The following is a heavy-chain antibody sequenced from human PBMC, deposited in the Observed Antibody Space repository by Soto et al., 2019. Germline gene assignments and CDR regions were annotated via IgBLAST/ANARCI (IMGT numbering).Heavy chain of an antibody. CDR3: ARASGSGSYFEKNWFDP. CDR1: GGSISSGDYY. V-gene: IGHV4-30-4*01. CDR2: IYYSGST. Sequence: KTSETLSLTCTVSGGSISSGDYYWSWIRQPPGKGLEWIGYIYYSGSTYYNPSLKSRVTISVDTSKNQFSLKLSSVTAADTAVYYCARASGSGSYFEKNWFDPWGQGTLVTVSS. J-gene: IGHJ5*02. D-gene: IGHD3-10*01.